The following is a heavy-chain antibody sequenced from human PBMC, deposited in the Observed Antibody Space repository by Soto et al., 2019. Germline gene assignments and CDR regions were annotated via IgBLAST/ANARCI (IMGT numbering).Heavy chain of an antibody. D-gene: IGHD5-12*01. V-gene: IGHV3-30-3*01. CDR3: ARDWSGYDYFRGLNNWFDP. CDR2: ISYDGSNK. Sequence: GGSLRLSCAASGFTFSSYAMHWVRQAPGKGLEWVAVISYDGSNKYYADSVKGRFTISRDNSKNTLYLQMNSLRAEDTAVYYCARDWSGYDYFRGLNNWFDPWGQGTLVTVSS. CDR1: GFTFSSYA. J-gene: IGHJ5*02.